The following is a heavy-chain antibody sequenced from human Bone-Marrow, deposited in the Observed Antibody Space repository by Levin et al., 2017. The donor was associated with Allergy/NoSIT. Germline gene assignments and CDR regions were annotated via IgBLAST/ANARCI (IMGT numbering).Heavy chain of an antibody. V-gene: IGHV3-30*04. CDR2: ISHDERSI. CDR1: GSMFSSFV. CDR3: ATAGRTSGYADAFEF. J-gene: IGHJ3*01. Sequence: GESLKISCTVSGSMFSSFVMHWVRQAPGKGLEWVAVISHDERSIIYADSVKGRFTISKDNSKKTLYLQMNSLRDEDTALYYCATAGRTSGYADAFEFWGQGTMVTVSS. D-gene: IGHD3-22*01.